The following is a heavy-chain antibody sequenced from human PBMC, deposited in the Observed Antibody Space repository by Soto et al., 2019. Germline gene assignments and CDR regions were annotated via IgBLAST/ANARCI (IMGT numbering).Heavy chain of an antibody. Sequence: RQPPGEGLEWTGEINHSGSTNYNPSLKSRVTISVDTSKNHFSLKLSSVTAADTAVYYCARSGETRHYYDFWSGYYRSPTYYYGMDVWGQGTTVTVSS. CDR2: INHSGST. J-gene: IGHJ6*02. D-gene: IGHD3-3*01. V-gene: IGHV4-34*01. CDR3: ARSGETRHYYDFWSGYYRSPTYYYGMDV.